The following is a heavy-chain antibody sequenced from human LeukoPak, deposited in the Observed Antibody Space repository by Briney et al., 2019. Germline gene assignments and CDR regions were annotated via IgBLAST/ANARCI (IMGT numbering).Heavy chain of an antibody. Sequence: ASVKVSCKASGYTFIRYYMHWVRQAPGQGLEWMGIINPSGGSTSYAQKFQGRVTMARDTSTSTVYMELSRLRSEDTAVYYCARGGYGDRIDYWGQGTLVSVSS. CDR3: ARGGYGDRIDY. D-gene: IGHD4-17*01. CDR1: GYTFIRYY. J-gene: IGHJ4*02. V-gene: IGHV1-46*01. CDR2: INPSGGST.